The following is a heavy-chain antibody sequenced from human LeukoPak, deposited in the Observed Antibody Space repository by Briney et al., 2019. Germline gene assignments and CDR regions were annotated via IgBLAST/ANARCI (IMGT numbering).Heavy chain of an antibody. CDR2: IKQDGSEK. Sequence: GGSLRLSCAASGFTFSSYWMSWVRQAPGKGLECGANIKQDGSEKYYVDSVKGRFTISRDNAKNSLYLQMNSLRAEDTAVYYCARGSGYATSDYYYYYGMDVWGKGTTVTVSS. J-gene: IGHJ6*04. CDR1: GFTFSSYW. D-gene: IGHD5-12*01. V-gene: IGHV3-7*03. CDR3: ARGSGYATSDYYYYYGMDV.